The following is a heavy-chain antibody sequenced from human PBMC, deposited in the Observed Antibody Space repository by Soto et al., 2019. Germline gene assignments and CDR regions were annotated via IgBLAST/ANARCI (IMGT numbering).Heavy chain of an antibody. CDR2: IKRKTDGGTT. Sequence: PGGSLRLSCAASGFTFSNAWINWVPQAPGKGLEWVGRIKRKTDGGTTDFAAPVKGRFAISRDDSKNMVYLQMNSLKTEDTGIYDSSSESYCTKIVFYFDYWGQGTTVNVSS. CDR1: GFTFSNAW. J-gene: IGHJ4*03. D-gene: IGHD3-22*01. CDR3: SSESYCTKIVFYFDY. V-gene: IGHV3-15*07.